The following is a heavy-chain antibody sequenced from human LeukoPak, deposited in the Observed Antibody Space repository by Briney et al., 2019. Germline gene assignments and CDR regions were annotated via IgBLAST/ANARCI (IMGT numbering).Heavy chain of an antibody. D-gene: IGHD6-19*01. J-gene: IGHJ4*02. CDR2: IYYSGST. Sequence: PSETLSLTCTVSGGSISSYYWSWIRQPPGKGLEWIGYIYYSGSTNYNPSLKSRVTISVDTPKNQFSLKLSSVTAADTAVYYCARGPRYSSGWYGWWGQGTLVTVSS. V-gene: IGHV4-59*01. CDR3: ARGPRYSSGWYGW. CDR1: GGSISSYY.